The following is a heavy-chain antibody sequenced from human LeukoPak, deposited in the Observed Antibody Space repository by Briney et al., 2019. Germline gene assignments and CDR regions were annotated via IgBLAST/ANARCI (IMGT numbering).Heavy chain of an antibody. Sequence: SETLSLTCTVSGGSISSYYWSWIRQPPGKGLEWIGYIYYSGSTNYNPSLKSRVTISVDTSKNQFSLKLSSVTAADTAVYYGARVHEPIAAAGTVGASDIWGQGTMVTVSS. D-gene: IGHD6-13*01. CDR1: GGSISSYY. V-gene: IGHV4-59*01. CDR2: IYYSGST. CDR3: ARVHEPIAAAGTVGASDI. J-gene: IGHJ3*02.